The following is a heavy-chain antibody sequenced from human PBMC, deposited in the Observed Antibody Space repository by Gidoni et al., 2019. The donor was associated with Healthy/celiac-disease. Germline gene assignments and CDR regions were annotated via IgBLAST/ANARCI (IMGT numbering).Heavy chain of an antibody. CDR2: VSGSGGST. D-gene: IGHD6-6*01. CDR1: GFTFSSYA. CDR3: AKDGRYSSSSGFLSY. J-gene: IGHJ4*02. V-gene: IGHV3-23*01. Sequence: EVQLLEAGGGLVQPGGSLRLSCADSGFTFSSYAVSWVRQAPGKGLEWVSTVSGSGGSTYYADSVEDRFTISRDNSKNTLYLQMNGLRAEDTAVYYCAKDGRYSSSSGFLSYWGQGTLVTVSS.